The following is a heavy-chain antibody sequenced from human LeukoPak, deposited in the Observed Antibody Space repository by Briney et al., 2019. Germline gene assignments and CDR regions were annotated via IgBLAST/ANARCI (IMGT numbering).Heavy chain of an antibody. D-gene: IGHD6-19*01. J-gene: IGHJ4*02. V-gene: IGHV4-59*08. CDR1: GGSISSYY. Sequence: SETLSLTCTVSGGSISSYYWSWIRQPPGRGLEWIGYIYYSGSSYYNPSLKSRVTISVDTSKNQFSLKLSSVTAADTAVYYCARLYSSGWSLGFDYWGQGTLVTVSS. CDR2: IYYSGSS. CDR3: ARLYSSGWSLGFDY.